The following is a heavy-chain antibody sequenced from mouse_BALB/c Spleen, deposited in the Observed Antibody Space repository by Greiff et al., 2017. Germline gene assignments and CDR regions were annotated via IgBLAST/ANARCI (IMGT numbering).Heavy chain of an antibody. J-gene: IGHJ4*01. V-gene: IGHV3-8*02. D-gene: IGHD2-4*01. CDR3: ARRITESYYAMDY. CDR1: GDSITSGY. Sequence: VQLKESGPSLVKPSQTLSLTCSVTGDSITSGYWNWIRKFPGNKLEYMGYISYSGSTYYNPSLKSRISITRDTSKNQYYLQLNSVTTEDTATYYCARRITESYYAMDYWGQGTSVTVSS. CDR2: ISYSGST.